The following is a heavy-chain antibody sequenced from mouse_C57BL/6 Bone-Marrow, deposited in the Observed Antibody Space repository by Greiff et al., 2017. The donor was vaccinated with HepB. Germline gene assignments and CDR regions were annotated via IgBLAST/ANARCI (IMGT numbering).Heavy chain of an antibody. D-gene: IGHD1-1*01. Sequence: QVHVKQSGPELVKPGASVKISCKASGYAFSSSWMNWVKQRPGKGLEWIGRIYPGDGDTNYNGKFKGKATLTADKSSSTAYMQLSSLTSEDSAVYFCASYYYGPYFDVWGTGTTVTVSS. CDR3: ASYYYGPYFDV. CDR1: GYAFSSSW. J-gene: IGHJ1*03. V-gene: IGHV1-82*01. CDR2: IYPGDGDT.